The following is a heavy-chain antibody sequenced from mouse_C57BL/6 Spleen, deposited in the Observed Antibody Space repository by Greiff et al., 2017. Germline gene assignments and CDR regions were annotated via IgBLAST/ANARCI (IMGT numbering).Heavy chain of an antibody. J-gene: IGHJ1*03. CDR2: IHPSDSDT. CDR3: AKGPFTTVVADWYFDV. Sequence: QVQLQQPGAELVKPGASVKVSCKASGYTFTSYWMHWVKQRPGQGLEWIGRIHPSDSDTNYNQKFKGKATLTVDKSSSTAYMQLSSLTSEDSAVYYCAKGPFTTVVADWYFDVWGTGTTVTVSS. V-gene: IGHV1-74*01. D-gene: IGHD1-1*01. CDR1: GYTFTSYW.